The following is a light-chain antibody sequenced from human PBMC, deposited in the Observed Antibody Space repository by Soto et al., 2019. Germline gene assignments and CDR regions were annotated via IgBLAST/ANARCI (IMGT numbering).Light chain of an antibody. CDR1: QTFVSTY. Sequence: ELVLTQSPGTLSLSPGHRATLSCRASQTFVSTYLAWYQQKPGQAPRLLIYDASNRATGIPARFSGSGSGTDFTLTISSLEPEDFAVYYCQQRSNWPPKITFGQGTRLEIK. J-gene: IGKJ5*01. CDR2: DAS. V-gene: IGKV3-11*01. CDR3: QQRSNWPPKIT.